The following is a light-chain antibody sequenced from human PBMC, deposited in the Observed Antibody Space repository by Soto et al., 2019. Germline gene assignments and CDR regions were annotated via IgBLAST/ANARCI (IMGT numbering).Light chain of an antibody. CDR1: QGIRND. Sequence: AIRMTQSPSSLSASLGDRVTITWRASQGIRNDLGWYQQKPGKAPKLLIYAASSLQSGVPSRFSGSGSGTDFTITISSLQSEDFAVYYCQQYNNWPPVTFGQGTKVDI. J-gene: IGKJ1*01. CDR3: QQYNNWPPVT. V-gene: IGKV1-6*01. CDR2: AAS.